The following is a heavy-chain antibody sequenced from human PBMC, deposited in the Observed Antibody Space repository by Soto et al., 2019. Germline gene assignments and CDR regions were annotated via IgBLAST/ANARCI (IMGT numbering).Heavy chain of an antibody. CDR2: IKSKTDGGTT. Sequence: GGSLRLTCASSVFNFSNAWMNWFRLAQGKGLEWVGRIKSKTDGGTTDYAAPVKGRFTISRDDSKNTLYLQMNSLKTEDTAVYYCTTDRLRDSSGYHYVSWDFDYRRQGSLVTGSS. CDR3: TTDRLRDSSGYHYVSWDFDY. D-gene: IGHD3-22*01. CDR1: VFNFSNAW. V-gene: IGHV3-15*07. J-gene: IGHJ4*02.